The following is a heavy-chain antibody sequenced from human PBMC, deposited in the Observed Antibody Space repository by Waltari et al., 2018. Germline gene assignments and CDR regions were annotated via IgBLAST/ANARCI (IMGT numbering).Heavy chain of an antibody. CDR3: ARLHYYDSSGYYDYFDY. V-gene: IGHV1-69*08. CDR1: GGTFSSYA. J-gene: IGHJ4*02. Sequence: QVQLVQSGAEVKKPGSSVKVSCKASGGTFSSYAISWVRQAPGQGLEWMGRIIPIFGTANYAQKFQGRVTITADKSTSTAYMELSSLRSEDTAVYYCARLHYYDSSGYYDYFDYWGQGTLVTVSS. D-gene: IGHD3-22*01. CDR2: IIPIFGTA.